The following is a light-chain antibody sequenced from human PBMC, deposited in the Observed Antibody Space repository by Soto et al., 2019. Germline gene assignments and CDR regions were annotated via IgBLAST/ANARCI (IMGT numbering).Light chain of an antibody. CDR2: GAS. Sequence: EIVMTQSPATLSVSPGERANLSCRASQSVSSNLAWYQQKPGQAPRLLIYGASTRATGIPARFSGSGSGTEFTLTISSLQSEDFAVYYCQQYNNWPRTFGKGTKVEIK. V-gene: IGKV3-15*01. CDR3: QQYNNWPRT. CDR1: QSVSSN. J-gene: IGKJ1*01.